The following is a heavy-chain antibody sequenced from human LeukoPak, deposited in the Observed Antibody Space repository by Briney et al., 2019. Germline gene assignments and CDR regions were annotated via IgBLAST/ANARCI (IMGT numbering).Heavy chain of an antibody. J-gene: IGHJ4*02. Sequence: ASVKVSCKASGYTFTSYDINLVRQATGQGLEWMGWMNPNSGNTGYAQKFQGRVTITRNTSISTAYMELSSLRSEDTAVYYCARTRGWRWLFPLDYWGQGTLVTVSS. CDR1: GYTFTSYD. D-gene: IGHD3-22*01. CDR3: ARTRGWRWLFPLDY. V-gene: IGHV1-8*03. CDR2: MNPNSGNT.